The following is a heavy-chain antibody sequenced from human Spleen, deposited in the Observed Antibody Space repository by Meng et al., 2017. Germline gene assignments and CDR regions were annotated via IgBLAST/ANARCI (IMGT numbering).Heavy chain of an antibody. Sequence: GESLKISCAASGFTFSSYAMHWVRQAPGKGLEWVAVISYDGSNKYYADSVKGRFTISRDNAKNSLYLQMNSLRAEDTALYYCAKDPTYGDCGRAFYGMDVWGQGTTVTVSS. J-gene: IGHJ6*02. CDR1: GFTFSSYA. CDR2: ISYDGSNK. V-gene: IGHV3-30*04. D-gene: IGHD4-17*01. CDR3: AKDPTYGDCGRAFYGMDV.